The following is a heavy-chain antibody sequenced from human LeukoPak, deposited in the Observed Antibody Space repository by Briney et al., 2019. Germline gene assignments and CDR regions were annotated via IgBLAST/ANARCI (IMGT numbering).Heavy chain of an antibody. J-gene: IGHJ5*02. V-gene: IGHV4-39*01. CDR1: GGSIISSSYY. CDR2: IYHSGST. D-gene: IGHD3-3*01. CDR3: ARRDFWSGRSGFDP. Sequence: SETLSLTCTVSGGSIISSSYYWGWFRQPPGKGLEWIGSIYHSGSTYYNPSLKSRVTISVDTSNNQFSLKLSSVTAADTAVYYCARRDFWSGRSGFDPWGQGTLVTVSS.